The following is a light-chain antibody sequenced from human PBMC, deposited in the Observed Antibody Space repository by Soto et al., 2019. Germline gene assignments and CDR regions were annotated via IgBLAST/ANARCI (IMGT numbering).Light chain of an antibody. J-gene: IGLJ1*01. Sequence: QSVLTQPPSVSGAPGQRVIISCTGSSSNIGAGYDVHWYQQLPGTAPKLLIYDNSNRPSGVPDRFSGSKSGTSASLAITGLQAEDEADYYCQSYDSSLSVLYVFGTGTKLTVL. V-gene: IGLV1-40*01. CDR3: QSYDSSLSVLYV. CDR2: DNS. CDR1: SSNIGAGYD.